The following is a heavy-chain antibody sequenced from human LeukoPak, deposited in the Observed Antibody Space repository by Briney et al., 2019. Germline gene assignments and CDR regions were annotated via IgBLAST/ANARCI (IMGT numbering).Heavy chain of an antibody. CDR1: GFTFSSYA. Sequence: GGSLRLSCAASGFTFSSYAMSWVRQAPGKGLEWVSAISGSGGITYYADSVKGRFTISRDNSKNTLYLQMNSLRAEDTAVYYCAKDMAIFGVVTTFDPWGQGTLVTVSS. D-gene: IGHD3-3*01. J-gene: IGHJ5*02. CDR3: AKDMAIFGVVTTFDP. CDR2: ISGSGGIT. V-gene: IGHV3-23*01.